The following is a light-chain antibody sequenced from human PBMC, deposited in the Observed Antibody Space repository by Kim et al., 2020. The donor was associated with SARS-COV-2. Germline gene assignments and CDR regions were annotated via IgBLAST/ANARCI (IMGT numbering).Light chain of an antibody. Sequence: SYELTQPSSVSVSPGQTARITCSGDVLAKKYARWFQQKPGQAPVLVIYKDSERPSGIPERFSGSSSGTTVTLTISGAQVEDEADYYCYPAADNNQVFGGGTKLTVL. CDR1: VLAKKY. CDR2: KDS. V-gene: IGLV3-27*01. CDR3: YPAADNNQV. J-gene: IGLJ2*01.